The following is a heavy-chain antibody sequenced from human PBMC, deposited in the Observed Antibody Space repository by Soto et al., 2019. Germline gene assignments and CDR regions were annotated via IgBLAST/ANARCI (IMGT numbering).Heavy chain of an antibody. CDR1: GHSIISAGHY. J-gene: IGHJ4*02. V-gene: IGHV4-61*08. Sequence: SDTLFLTCTVSGHSIISAGHYWTLIRQPPGKGLEWIGYMYYSGITNYNPSLKSRVTISVDTSKNQFSLKLSSVTAADTAVYYCASLAAAETRFDYWGQGIPVTVS. CDR3: ASLAAAETRFDY. CDR2: MYYSGIT. D-gene: IGHD6-13*01.